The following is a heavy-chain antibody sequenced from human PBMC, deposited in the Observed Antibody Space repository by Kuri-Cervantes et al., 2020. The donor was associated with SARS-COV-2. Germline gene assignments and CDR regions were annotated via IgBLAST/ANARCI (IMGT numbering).Heavy chain of an antibody. J-gene: IGHJ3*02. CDR3: ARDLGGWAFDI. CDR2: ISSSRSYI. Sequence: GGSLRLSCAASGFTFSRYSMNWVRQAPGKGLEWVSSISSSRSYIYYADSVKGRFTISRDNAKDSLYLQMNSLRADDTAVYYCARDLGGWAFDIWAQGTMAT. CDR1: GFTFSRYS. V-gene: IGHV3-21*01. D-gene: IGHD3-10*01.